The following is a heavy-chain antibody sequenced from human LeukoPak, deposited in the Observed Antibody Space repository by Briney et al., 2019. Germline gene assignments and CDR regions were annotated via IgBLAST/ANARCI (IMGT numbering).Heavy chain of an antibody. V-gene: IGHV4-34*01. D-gene: IGHD3-10*01. Sequence: SETLSLTCAVYGGSFSGYYWSWIRQPPGKGLEWIGEINHSGSTNYNPSLKSRVTISVDTSKNQFSLKLSSVTAADTAVYYCAGPQYYYGSGSYYPFDYRGQGTLVTVSS. J-gene: IGHJ4*02. CDR3: AGPQYYYGSGSYYPFDY. CDR1: GGSFSGYY. CDR2: INHSGST.